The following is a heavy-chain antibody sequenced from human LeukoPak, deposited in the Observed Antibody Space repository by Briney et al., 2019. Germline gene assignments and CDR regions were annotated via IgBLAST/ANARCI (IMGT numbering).Heavy chain of an antibody. J-gene: IGHJ5*02. CDR2: IYYSGST. V-gene: IGHV4-59*01. CDR1: GGSISSYY. Sequence: SETLSLTCTVSGGSISSYYWSWIRQPPGKGLEWIGYIYYSGSTNYNPSLKSRVTISVDTSKNQFSPKLSSVTAADTAVYYCARDGYSSSWYGGWFDPWGQGTLVTVSS. D-gene: IGHD6-13*01. CDR3: ARDGYSSSWYGGWFDP.